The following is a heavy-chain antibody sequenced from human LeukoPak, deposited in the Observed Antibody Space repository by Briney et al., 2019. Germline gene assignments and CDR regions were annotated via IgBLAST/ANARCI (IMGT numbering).Heavy chain of an antibody. CDR1: GFTFSGSA. CDR2: IRSKANSYAT. Sequence: GGSLRLSCAASGFTFSGSAMHWVRQASGKGLEWVGRIRSKANSYATAYAASVKGRFTISRDDSKNTAYLQMNSLKTEDMAVYYCTRHQAVAGWGQGTLVTVSS. V-gene: IGHV3-73*01. CDR3: TRHQAVAG. D-gene: IGHD6-19*01. J-gene: IGHJ4*02.